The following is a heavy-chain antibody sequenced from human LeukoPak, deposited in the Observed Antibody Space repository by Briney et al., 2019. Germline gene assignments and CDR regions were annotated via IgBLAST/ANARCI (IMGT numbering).Heavy chain of an antibody. D-gene: IGHD5-24*01. J-gene: IGHJ4*02. CDR3: AKGDDIGKHPTRAYYFDT. Sequence: GGSLRLSCAASGFTFSLHAMSWVRQAPGKGLEWVSTTGLNSVNTLCAESVQGRFSISRDNSKSTLDLQMDNLRVDDTAVYYCAKGDDIGKHPTRAYYFDTWGQGTLVTVSS. V-gene: IGHV3-23*01. CDR2: TGLNSVNT. CDR1: GFTFSLHA.